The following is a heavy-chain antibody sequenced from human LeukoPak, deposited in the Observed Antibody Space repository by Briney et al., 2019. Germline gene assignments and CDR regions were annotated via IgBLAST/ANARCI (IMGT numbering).Heavy chain of an antibody. CDR2: IKQDGSQK. J-gene: IGHJ4*02. V-gene: IGHV3-7*05. CDR1: GFTFSNYW. CDR3: VRESSYGDYVDY. D-gene: IGHD4-17*01. Sequence: QPGGSLRLSCAASGFTFSNYWMAWVRQAPGKGLEWVANIKQDGSQKYYGDSMEGRLTISRDNAKSSVFLQMNSLRAEDTAVYYCVRESSYGDYVDYWGQGTLVTVSS.